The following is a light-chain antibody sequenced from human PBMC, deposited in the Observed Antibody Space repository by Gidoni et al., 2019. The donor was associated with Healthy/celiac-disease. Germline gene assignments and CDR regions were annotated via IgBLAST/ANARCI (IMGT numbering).Light chain of an antibody. CDR1: QSVLYSYNNKNY. J-gene: IGKJ4*01. V-gene: IGKV4-1*01. Sequence: DIVMTQSPDSLAVSLGERATINCKSSQSVLYSYNNKNYLAWYQQKPGQPPKLLIYWASTRESGVPERCSSSGCGTDFTLTSSSLQAEDVAVYYCQQYYSTLLFXGXTKVEIK. CDR3: QQYYSTLL. CDR2: WAS.